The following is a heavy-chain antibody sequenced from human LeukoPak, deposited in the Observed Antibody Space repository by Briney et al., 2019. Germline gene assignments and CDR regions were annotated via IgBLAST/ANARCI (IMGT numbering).Heavy chain of an antibody. CDR3: ARLWVVTVVTPRDWYFDL. V-gene: IGHV4-34*01. CDR2: INHSGST. CDR1: GGSFSGYY. Sequence: PSETLSLTCAVYGGSFSGYYWSWIRQPPGKGLEWIGEINHSGSTNYNPSLKSRVTISVDTSKNQFSLKLSSVTAADTAVYYCARLWVVTVVTPRDWYFDLWGRGTLVTVSS. D-gene: IGHD4-23*01. J-gene: IGHJ2*01.